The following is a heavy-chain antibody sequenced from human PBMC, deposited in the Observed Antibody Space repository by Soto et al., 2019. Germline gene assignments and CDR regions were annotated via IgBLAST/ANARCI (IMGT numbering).Heavy chain of an antibody. CDR2: ISGSGGST. V-gene: IGHV3-23*01. Sequence: HPGGSLRLSCGTSGFTFSSYAMSWVRQAPGKGLEWVSAISGSGGSTYYADSVKGRFTISRDNSKNTLYLQMNSLRAEDTAVYYCAKHKLRGYYYGMDVWGQGTTVTVSS. J-gene: IGHJ6*02. CDR1: GFTFSSYA. CDR3: AKHKLRGYYYGMDV. D-gene: IGHD2-15*01.